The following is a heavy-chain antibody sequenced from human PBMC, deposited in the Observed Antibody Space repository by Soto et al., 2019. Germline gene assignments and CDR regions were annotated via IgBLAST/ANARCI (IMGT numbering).Heavy chain of an antibody. CDR2: IDPSDSYT. D-gene: IGHD5-18*01. J-gene: IGHJ4*02. CDR3: ASPSRGYSNGFDS. CDR1: GYSFSTYW. Sequence: EVQLVQSGAEVKKPGESLRISCKGSGYSFSTYWISWVRQMPGKGLEWMGRIDPSDSYTNYSPSFQGHVTISADKSISTAYLQWSSLKASDSAMYYCASPSRGYSNGFDSWGQGTLVTVSS. V-gene: IGHV5-10-1*03.